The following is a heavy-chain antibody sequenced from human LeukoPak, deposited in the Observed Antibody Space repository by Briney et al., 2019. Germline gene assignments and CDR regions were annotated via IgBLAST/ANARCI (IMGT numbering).Heavy chain of an antibody. V-gene: IGHV3-23*01. D-gene: IGHD6-19*01. CDR3: ARDRSSGWKKVYFDY. J-gene: IGHJ4*02. CDR2: ISGSGDNT. CDR1: GFTFSSYA. Sequence: GGSLRLSCAASGFTFSSYAMSWVRQAPGKGLEWVSVISGSGDNTYYADSVKGRLTISRDNSKNTLYLQMNSLRAEDTAVYYCARDRSSGWKKVYFDYWGQGTLVTVSS.